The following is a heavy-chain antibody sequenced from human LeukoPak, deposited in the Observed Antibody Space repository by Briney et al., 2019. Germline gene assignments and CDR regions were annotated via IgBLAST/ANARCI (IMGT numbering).Heavy chain of an antibody. V-gene: IGHV4-59*01. J-gene: IGHJ6*02. CDR2: IYYSGST. CDR3: ASRAYYYYGMDV. CDR1: GGSISSYY. Sequence: SETLSLTCTVSGGSISSYYWSWIRQPPGKGLEWIGYIYYSGSTNYNPSLKSRVTISGDTSKNQFSLKLSSVTAADTAVYFCASRAYYYYGMDVWGQGTTVTVSS.